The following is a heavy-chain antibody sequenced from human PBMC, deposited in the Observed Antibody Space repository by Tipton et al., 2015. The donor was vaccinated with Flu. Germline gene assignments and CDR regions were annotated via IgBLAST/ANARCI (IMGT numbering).Heavy chain of an antibody. J-gene: IGHJ5*02. CDR2: IYFSGNT. CDR3: ARDPGSRMFDP. Sequence: TLSLTCTVSGGSISSSSYYWGWFRQPPGKGLEWIGSIYFSGNTYYNPSLKSRVTISVDTSKNQFSLKVSSVTAADTAVYYCARDPGSRMFDPWGQGTLVTVSS. V-gene: IGHV4-39*07. D-gene: IGHD6-13*01. CDR1: GGSISSSSYY.